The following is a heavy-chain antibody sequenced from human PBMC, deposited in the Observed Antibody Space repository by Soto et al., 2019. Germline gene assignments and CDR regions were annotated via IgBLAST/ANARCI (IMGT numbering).Heavy chain of an antibody. CDR3: GRYCTNTKCRGGYYLDL. D-gene: IGHD2-8*01. CDR1: GDSFTNYA. Sequence: QVLLVQSGAEMKQPGSSGSVSCKASGDSFTNYAFTWVRQAPGQGPDWLGGIILALGTPHYSQRFQGRLTITADESSSTVYMELGSLRLDDTAVYYCGRYCTNTKCRGGYYLDLWGQGTLLTVSS. V-gene: IGHV1-69*01. CDR2: IILALGTP. J-gene: IGHJ5*02.